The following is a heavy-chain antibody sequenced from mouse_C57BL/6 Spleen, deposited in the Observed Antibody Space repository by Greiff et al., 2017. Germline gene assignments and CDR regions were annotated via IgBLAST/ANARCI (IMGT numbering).Heavy chain of an antibody. CDR3: ARSDDRWFAD. CDR1: GYAFTNYL. J-gene: IGHJ3*01. CDR2: INPGSGGN. V-gene: IGHV1-54*01. Sequence: VQLQQSGAELVRPGTSVKVSCKASGYAFTNYLIEWVKQRPGQGLEWIGVINPGSGGNNYNEKFTGKATLTANKSSSTAYMQLSSLTSEDSAVYFCARSDDRWFADWGQGTPVTVSA.